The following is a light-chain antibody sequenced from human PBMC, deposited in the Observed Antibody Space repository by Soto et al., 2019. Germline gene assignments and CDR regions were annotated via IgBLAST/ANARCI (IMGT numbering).Light chain of an antibody. Sequence: QSVLTQPPSVSTAPRQTVTISCSGTSSDLGNSIISWYQQVPGTAPRLLIFDNDRRPPGIPGRFSGSKSAASATLVITGLQTGDEAVYFCGACASRLDAMIFGGGTKVTVL. CDR1: SSDLGNSI. J-gene: IGLJ2*01. CDR2: DND. CDR3: GACASRLDAMI. V-gene: IGLV1-51*01.